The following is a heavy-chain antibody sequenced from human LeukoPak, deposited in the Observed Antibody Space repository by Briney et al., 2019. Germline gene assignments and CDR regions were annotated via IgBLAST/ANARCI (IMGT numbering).Heavy chain of an antibody. CDR2: MNPNSGNT. J-gene: IGHJ4*02. Sequence: ASVKVSCKASGYTFTSYDINWVRQATGQGLEWMGWMNPNSGNTGYAQRFQGRLTTTRSTSISTAYMELSSLTSEDTAVYYCARAQYEYSSSWYYDYWGQGTLVTVSS. D-gene: IGHD6-13*01. CDR1: GYTFTSYD. CDR3: ARAQYEYSSSWYYDY. V-gene: IGHV1-8*01.